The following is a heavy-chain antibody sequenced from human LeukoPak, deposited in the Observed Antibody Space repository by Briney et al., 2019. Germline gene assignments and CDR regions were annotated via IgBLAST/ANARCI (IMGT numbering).Heavy chain of an antibody. CDR3: ASRTGVY. D-gene: IGHD1-14*01. CDR1: RFTFCSYW. J-gene: IGHJ4*02. Sequence: AGGSLRLSCAASRFTFCSYWMHWVRQAPGKGLVWVSRINTDGSSTTYADSVKGRFTISRDNAKNTLYLQMNSLRAEDTAVYYCASRTGVYWGQGTLVTVSS. V-gene: IGHV3-74*01. CDR2: INTDGSST.